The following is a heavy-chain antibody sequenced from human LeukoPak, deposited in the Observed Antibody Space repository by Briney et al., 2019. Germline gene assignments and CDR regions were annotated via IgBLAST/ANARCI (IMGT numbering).Heavy chain of an antibody. CDR1: GFTFSEYS. CDR2: MTGTGLNI. Sequence: GGSLRLSCTASGFTFSEYSFNWVRQAPGKGLEWVSYMTGTGLNIYYRDSVKGRFTISRDNARPSLFLHMSSLRVEDTAVYYCTRDSSGSAGWSDAFDLWGPGTMVTVSS. CDR3: TRDSSGSAGWSDAFDL. J-gene: IGHJ3*01. D-gene: IGHD6-19*01. V-gene: IGHV3-48*01.